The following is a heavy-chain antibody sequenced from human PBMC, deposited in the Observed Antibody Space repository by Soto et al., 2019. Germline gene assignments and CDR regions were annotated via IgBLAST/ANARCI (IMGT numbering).Heavy chain of an antibody. Sequence: SVKGSCKASGYTFTSYGISWVRQAPGQGLEWMGGIIPIFGTANYAQKFQGRVTITADESTSTAYMELSSLRSEDTAVYYCARSPPYYYDSSGYLFDYWGQGTLVTVSS. J-gene: IGHJ4*02. CDR2: IIPIFGTA. V-gene: IGHV1-69*13. CDR3: ARSPPYYYDSSGYLFDY. D-gene: IGHD3-22*01. CDR1: GYTFTSYG.